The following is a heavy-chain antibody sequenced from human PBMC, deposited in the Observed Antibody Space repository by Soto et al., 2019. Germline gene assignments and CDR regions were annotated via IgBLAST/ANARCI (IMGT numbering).Heavy chain of an antibody. CDR3: ARGILGAGYGMDV. J-gene: IGHJ6*02. V-gene: IGHV3-7*03. CDR1: GFTFINYW. CDR2: IKPDGSEK. D-gene: IGHD3-16*01. Sequence: PGGSLRLSCAASGFTFINYWMNWVRQAPGKGLEWVANIKPDGSEKYYVDSVKGRFTISRDNAKNSLYLQLNSLRAEDTAVYYCARGILGAGYGMDVWGQGTTVTVSS.